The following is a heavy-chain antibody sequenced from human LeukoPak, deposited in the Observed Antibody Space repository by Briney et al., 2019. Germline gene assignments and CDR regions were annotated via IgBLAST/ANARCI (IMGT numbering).Heavy chain of an antibody. V-gene: IGHV1-69*13. D-gene: IGHD1-26*01. Sequence: ASVMVSCKASGGTFRSYAISWVRQAPGQGLEWMGGIIPIFGTANYAQKFQGRVTITADESTSTAYMELSSLRSEDTAVYYCARAWDSYSGTAGDFDYWGQGTLVTVSS. J-gene: IGHJ4*02. CDR2: IIPIFGTA. CDR1: GGTFRSYA. CDR3: ARAWDSYSGTAGDFDY.